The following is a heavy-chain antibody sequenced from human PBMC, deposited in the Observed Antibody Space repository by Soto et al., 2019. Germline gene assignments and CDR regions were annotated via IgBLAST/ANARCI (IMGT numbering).Heavy chain of an antibody. CDR3: ARERSEHYYDSSGYYWLRYYGMDV. V-gene: IGHV3-13*01. Sequence: GGSLRLSCAASGFTFSSYDMHWVRQATGKGLEWVSAIGTAGDTYYPGSVKGRFTISRENAKNSLYLQMNSLRAGDTAVYYCARERSEHYYDSSGYYWLRYYGMDVWGQGTTVTVSS. CDR1: GFTFSSYD. CDR2: IGTAGDT. J-gene: IGHJ6*02. D-gene: IGHD3-22*01.